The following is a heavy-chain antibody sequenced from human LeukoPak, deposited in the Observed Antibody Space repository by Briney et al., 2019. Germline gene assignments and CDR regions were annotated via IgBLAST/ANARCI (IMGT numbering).Heavy chain of an antibody. Sequence: GGSLRLSCAASGLTVNANYMSWVRQAPGKGLQWVSIIYSSGDTYYADSVKGRFTISRDNSKSSLELQMSRLRDDDSAVYYCARYSSGWYENWFDPWGRGTLVIVSS. V-gene: IGHV3-66*01. CDR3: ARYSSGWYENWFDP. J-gene: IGHJ5*02. CDR2: IYSSGDT. D-gene: IGHD6-19*01. CDR1: GLTVNANY.